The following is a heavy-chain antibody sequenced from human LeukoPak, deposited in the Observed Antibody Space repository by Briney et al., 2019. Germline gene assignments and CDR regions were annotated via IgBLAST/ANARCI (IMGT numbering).Heavy chain of an antibody. V-gene: IGHV1-18*04. Sequence: ASVKVSCKASGYTFTSYGISWVRQAPGQGLEWMGWISAYNGNTNYAQKLQGRVTMTTDTSTSTAYMELRSLRSGDTAVYYCARDQIQLWLGDYWGQGTLVTVSS. D-gene: IGHD5-18*01. CDR2: ISAYNGNT. J-gene: IGHJ4*02. CDR3: ARDQIQLWLGDY. CDR1: GYTFTSYG.